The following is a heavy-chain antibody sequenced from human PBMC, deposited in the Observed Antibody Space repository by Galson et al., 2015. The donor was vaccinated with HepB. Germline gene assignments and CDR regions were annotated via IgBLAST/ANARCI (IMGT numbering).Heavy chain of an antibody. CDR2: INHSGTT. CDR3: ARADIVPAAGVYDH. V-gene: IGHV4-34*01. CDR1: GGSFSGYY. J-gene: IGHJ5*02. D-gene: IGHD2-2*01. Sequence: ETLSLTCVVYGGSFSGYYWNWIRQPPGKGLEWIGEINHSGTTNYKSSLKSRITISVDTSKSQFSLKLSSVTAADTAVYYCARADIVPAAGVYDHWGQGTLVTVSS.